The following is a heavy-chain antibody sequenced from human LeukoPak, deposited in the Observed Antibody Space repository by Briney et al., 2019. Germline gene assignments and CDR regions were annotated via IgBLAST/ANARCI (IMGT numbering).Heavy chain of an antibody. J-gene: IGHJ4*02. V-gene: IGHV3-48*03. D-gene: IGHD6-19*01. CDR3: ALLAVASDFDY. CDR1: GFMFRSFE. Sequence: PGGSLRLSCAASGFMFRSFEMYWVRQAPGKGLEWIAYISSGATTIYYADSVKGRFTISRDDAKNSLFLQMKSLRAEDTVVYYCALLAVASDFDYWGQGALVTVSS. CDR2: ISSGATTI.